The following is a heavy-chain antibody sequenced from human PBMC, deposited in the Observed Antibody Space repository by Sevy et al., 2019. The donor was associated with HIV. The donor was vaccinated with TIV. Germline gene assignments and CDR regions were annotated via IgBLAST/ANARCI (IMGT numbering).Heavy chain of an antibody. V-gene: IGHV3-23*01. CDR2: ISGGGGSK. CDR1: GFTFSSHD. D-gene: IGHD3-3*01. CDR3: ARDLRSNFFDAFDI. Sequence: GGSLRLSCAVSGFTFSSHDMTWVRQAPGKGLEWVSGISGGGGSKWYADSVKGRFAISRDNSKNTLYLQMNTLRTEDTDMYYCARDLRSNFFDAFDIWGQGTMVTVSS. J-gene: IGHJ3*02.